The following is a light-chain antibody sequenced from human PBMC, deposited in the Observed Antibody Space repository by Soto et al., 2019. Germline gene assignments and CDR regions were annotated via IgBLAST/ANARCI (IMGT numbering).Light chain of an antibody. Sequence: DIQMTQSPSSLSASVGDRVTITCRARQSLSNYLNWYQQKPGKAPKLLMYAASSLQSGVPSRFGGSGSGTDFTLTISSLQPEDFATYYCQQSYSTPRTFGQGTKVEIK. J-gene: IGKJ1*01. CDR2: AAS. CDR3: QQSYSTPRT. V-gene: IGKV1-39*01. CDR1: QSLSNY.